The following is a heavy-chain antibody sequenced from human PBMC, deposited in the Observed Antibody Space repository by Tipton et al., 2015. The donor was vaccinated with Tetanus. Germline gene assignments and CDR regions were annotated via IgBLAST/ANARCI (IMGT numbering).Heavy chain of an antibody. V-gene: IGHV4-59*01. Sequence: LRLSCAVSGGSISTNYWTWIRQSPGKGLEWIGNIYNIARTNYNPSLRSRVTMSVDTSKNQFYLQLSSVTAADTAVYFCARASQRTFEFWGQGTLVAVSS. CDR2: IYNIART. D-gene: IGHD5-18*01. CDR3: ARASQRTFEF. CDR1: GGSISTNY. J-gene: IGHJ4*02.